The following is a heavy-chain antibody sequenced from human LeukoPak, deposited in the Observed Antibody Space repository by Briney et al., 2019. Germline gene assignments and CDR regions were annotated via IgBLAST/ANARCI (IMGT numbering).Heavy chain of an antibody. J-gene: IGHJ5*02. Sequence: GESLKISCKGSGYSFTRHWIGWVRQMPGKGLEWMGIIYPGDSDTRYSPSFQGQVTISADESINTAYLQWSSLRASDTAMYYCALTYYYSSGIPFDPWGQGTLVTVSS. CDR3: ALTYYYSSGIPFDP. D-gene: IGHD3-10*01. CDR2: IYPGDSDT. CDR1: GYSFTRHW. V-gene: IGHV5-51*01.